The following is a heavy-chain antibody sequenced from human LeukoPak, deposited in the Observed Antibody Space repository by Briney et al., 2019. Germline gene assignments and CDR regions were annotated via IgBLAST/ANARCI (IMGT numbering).Heavy chain of an antibody. J-gene: IGHJ4*02. CDR2: IKQDGSEK. V-gene: IGHV3-7*04. CDR3: ARESIAAAGTCFDY. Sequence: GGSLRLSCAASGFTFSTYWMSWVRQAPGKGLEWVANIKQDGSEKYYVDSVKGRFTISRDNAKNSLYLQMNSLRAEDTAVYYCARESIAAAGTCFDYWGQGTLVTVSS. D-gene: IGHD6-13*01. CDR1: GFTFSTYW.